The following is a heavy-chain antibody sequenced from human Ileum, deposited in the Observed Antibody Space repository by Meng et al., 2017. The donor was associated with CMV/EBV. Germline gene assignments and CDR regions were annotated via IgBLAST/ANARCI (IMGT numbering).Heavy chain of an antibody. CDR3: ARACYASGSYYTCFDS. CDR2: MNPNSGNT. J-gene: IGHJ5*01. Sequence: ASVKVSCKASGYTFTSYDINWVRQATGQGLEWMGWMNPNSGNTGYAQKFQGRVAMTTDTSISTAYMELNSLRPDDTAIYYCARACYASGSYYTCFDSWGQGTLVTVSS. D-gene: IGHD3-10*01. V-gene: IGHV1-8*01. CDR1: GYTFTSYD.